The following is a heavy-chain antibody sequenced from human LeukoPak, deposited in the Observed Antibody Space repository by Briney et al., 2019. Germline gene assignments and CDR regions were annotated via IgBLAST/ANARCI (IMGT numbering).Heavy chain of an antibody. CDR2: ISSNGGST. V-gene: IGHV3-64*01. CDR1: GSTFSHYW. D-gene: IGHD2-2*01. CDR3: ARAPTVLVGYCSSSSCQADY. J-gene: IGHJ4*02. Sequence: GGSLRLSCAASGSTFSHYWMHWVRQAPGKGLEYVSAISSNGGSTYYANSVKGRFTISRDNSKNTLYLQMGSLRAEDMAVYYCARAPTVLVGYCSSSSCQADYWGQGTLVTVSS.